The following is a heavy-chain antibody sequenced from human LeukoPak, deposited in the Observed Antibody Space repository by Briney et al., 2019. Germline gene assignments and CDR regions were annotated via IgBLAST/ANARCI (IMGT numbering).Heavy chain of an antibody. CDR1: GGSIGSSNW. CDR3: ARVSLSYDYVWGSYRPPDY. Sequence: SETLSLTCAVSGGSIGSSNWWSWVRQPPGKGLEWIGEIYHSGGTNYNPSLKSRVTISVDKSKNQFSLKLSSVTAADTAVYYCARVSLSYDYVWGSYRPPDYWGQGTLVTVSS. V-gene: IGHV4-4*02. J-gene: IGHJ4*02. D-gene: IGHD3-16*02. CDR2: IYHSGGT.